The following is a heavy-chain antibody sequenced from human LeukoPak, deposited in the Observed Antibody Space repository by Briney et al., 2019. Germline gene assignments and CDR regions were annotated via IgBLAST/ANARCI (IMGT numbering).Heavy chain of an antibody. D-gene: IGHD2-15*01. V-gene: IGHV1-8*01. CDR2: VNPNSGHT. CDR1: GYTFTSYD. J-gene: IGHJ4*02. Sequence: ASVKVSCKASGYTFTSYDINWVRQATGQGLEWMGWVNPNSGHTGYAQKFQGRVTMTRNTSISTAYMELSSLRSEDTAVYYCARGAPGSYCSGGSCPYFDFWGQGTLVSVSS. CDR3: ARGAPGSYCSGGSCPYFDF.